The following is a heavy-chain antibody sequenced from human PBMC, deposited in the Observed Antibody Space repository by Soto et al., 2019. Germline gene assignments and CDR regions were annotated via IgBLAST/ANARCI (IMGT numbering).Heavy chain of an antibody. CDR2: TSAYNGDT. Sequence: ASVKVSCKASGGTFSSYAISWVRQAPGQGLEWMGWTSAYNGDTNYAQKLQGRVTVITDTSTNTAYMELRSLRSDDTAVYYCARVGGDFGSGSGTLDYWGQGTQVTVSS. CDR3: ARVGGDFGSGSGTLDY. J-gene: IGHJ4*02. V-gene: IGHV1-18*01. D-gene: IGHD3-10*01. CDR1: GGTFSSYA.